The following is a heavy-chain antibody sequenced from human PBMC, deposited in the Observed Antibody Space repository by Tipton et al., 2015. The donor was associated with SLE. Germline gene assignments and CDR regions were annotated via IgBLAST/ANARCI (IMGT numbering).Heavy chain of an antibody. CDR3: AREGIQGAFDI. CDR2: IYHSGST. V-gene: IGHV4-38-2*02. D-gene: IGHD1-14*01. J-gene: IGHJ3*02. Sequence: TLSLTCAVSGYSISSGYYWGWIRQPPGKGLEWIGSIYHSGSTYYNPSLKSRVTISVDTSKNQFSLKLSSVTAADTAVYYCAREGIQGAFDIWGQGTMVTVSS. CDR1: GYSISSGYY.